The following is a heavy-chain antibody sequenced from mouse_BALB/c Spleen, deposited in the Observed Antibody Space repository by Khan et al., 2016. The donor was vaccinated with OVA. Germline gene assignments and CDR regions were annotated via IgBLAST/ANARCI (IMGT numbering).Heavy chain of an antibody. CDR1: GYTFTSYY. J-gene: IGHJ1*01. CDR3: TRKDYYGSSHRYFDV. Sequence: VHLHQSGAELVKPGASVKLSCKASGYTFTSYYMYWVKQRPGQGLEWIGEINPSNGGTTFNEKFKSKATLTVEKVSSTAYMKLSRLTSEDSAVYYCTRKDYYGSSHRYFDVWGAGTTVTVSS. CDR2: INPSNGGT. V-gene: IGHV1S81*02. D-gene: IGHD1-1*01.